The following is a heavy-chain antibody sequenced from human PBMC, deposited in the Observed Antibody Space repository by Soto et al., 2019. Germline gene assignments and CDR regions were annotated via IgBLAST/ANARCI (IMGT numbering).Heavy chain of an antibody. V-gene: IGHV4-39*01. D-gene: IGHD6-19*01. CDR3: RRSSRYSTDV. CDR1: GASIRSGAY. Sequence: QLKLRESGPGLVKPSETLSLTCTVSGASIRSGAYWGWIRQPPGKGLEWIGSIYSIGNTYYNPSLKSGVTISADTSKNQFSLNLISVTAADTAVYYCRRSSRYSTDVWGQGITVTVSS. J-gene: IGHJ6*02. CDR2: IYSIGNT.